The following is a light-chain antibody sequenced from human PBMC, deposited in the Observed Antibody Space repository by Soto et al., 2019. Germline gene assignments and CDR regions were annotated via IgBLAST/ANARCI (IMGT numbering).Light chain of an antibody. J-gene: IGKJ1*01. CDR2: KAS. CDR3: QQYNSYSPT. V-gene: IGKV1-5*03. CDR1: QSISVW. Sequence: DIRMTHSPSTLSASVGDRVTITCRASQSISVWLAWYQQKAGKAPNLLIYKASRLESGVPSRFSGSGSETEFTLTIGGLQPGDSATYYCQQYNSYSPTFGQGTKVDIK.